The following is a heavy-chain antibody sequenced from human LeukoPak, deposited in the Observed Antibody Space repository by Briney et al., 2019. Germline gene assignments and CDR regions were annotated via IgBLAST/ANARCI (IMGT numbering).Heavy chain of an antibody. J-gene: IGHJ4*02. CDR3: STAKFDN. CDR1: GFTFRSHW. Sequence: GGSLRLTCAASGFTFRSHWMHWVRQAPGKGLVWVSRINNDGRSTSYADSVKGRFTISRDNAKNSLYLQMNSLRAEDTAVYYCSTAKFDNWGRGTLVTVSS. V-gene: IGHV3-74*01. CDR2: INNDGRST.